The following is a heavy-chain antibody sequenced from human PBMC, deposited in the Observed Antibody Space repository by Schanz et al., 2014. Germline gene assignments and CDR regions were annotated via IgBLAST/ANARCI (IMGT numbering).Heavy chain of an antibody. CDR1: GYTFISYG. Sequence: QVQLVQSGAEVKKPGASVKVSCKASGYTFISYGISWVRQAPGQGLEWMGRIIPILGIANYAQKFQGRVTFTADKSTSTAYMELSSLRYEDTALYYCARGTMPGTFDIWGQGTMVTVSS. J-gene: IGHJ3*02. V-gene: IGHV1-69*04. D-gene: IGHD2-2*01. CDR3: ARGTMPGTFDI. CDR2: IIPILGIA.